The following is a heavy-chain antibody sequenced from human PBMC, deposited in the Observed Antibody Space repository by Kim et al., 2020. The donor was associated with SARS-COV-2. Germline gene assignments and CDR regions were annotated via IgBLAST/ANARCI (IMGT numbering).Heavy chain of an antibody. J-gene: IGHJ4*02. V-gene: IGHV1-3*01. CDR3: ARLGGVGLLFHNTPFDY. D-gene: IGHD2-21*02. CDR2: INAGNGNT. Sequence: ASVKVSCKASGYTFTSYAMHWVRQAPGQRLEWMGWINAGNGNTKYSQKFQGRVTITRDTSASTAYMELSSLRSEDTAVYYCARLGGVGLLFHNTPFDYWGQGTLVTVSS. CDR1: GYTFTSYA.